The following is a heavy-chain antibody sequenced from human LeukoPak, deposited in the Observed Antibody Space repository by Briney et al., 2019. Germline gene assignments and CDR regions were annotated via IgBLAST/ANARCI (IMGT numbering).Heavy chain of an antibody. CDR3: AREVGKSNDAFDI. D-gene: IGHD3-10*01. V-gene: IGHV1-2*02. Sequence: ASVKVSCKASGYTFTGYYMHWVRQAPGQGLEWMGWINPNSGGTNYAQKFQGRVTMTRDTSISTAYMELGRLSSDDTAVFYCAREVGKSNDAFDIWGQGTMVTVSS. J-gene: IGHJ3*02. CDR2: INPNSGGT. CDR1: GYTFTGYY.